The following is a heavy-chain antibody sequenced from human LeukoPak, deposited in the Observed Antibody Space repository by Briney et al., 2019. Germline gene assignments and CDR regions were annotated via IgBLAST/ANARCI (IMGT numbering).Heavy chain of an antibody. CDR2: IKQDGSEK. Sequence: GGSLRLSCAASGFTFSSYWMSWVRQAPGKGLVWVANIKQDGSEKYYVDSVKGRFTISRDNAKNSLYLQMNSLRAEDTAVYYCAKYPPYYSYGYHYYMDVWEKGTTVTVSS. CDR3: AKYPPYYSYGYHYYMDV. J-gene: IGHJ6*03. V-gene: IGHV3-7*01. CDR1: GFTFSSYW. D-gene: IGHD5-18*01.